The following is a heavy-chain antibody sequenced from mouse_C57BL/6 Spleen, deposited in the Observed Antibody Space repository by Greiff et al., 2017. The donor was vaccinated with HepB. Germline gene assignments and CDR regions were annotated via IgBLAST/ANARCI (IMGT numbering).Heavy chain of an antibody. V-gene: IGHV3-1*01. CDR3: ARDRGGSSSYAMDY. CDR2: ISYSGST. CDR1: GYSITSGYD. Sequence: EVKLEESGPGMVKPSQSLSLTCTVTGYSITSGYDWHWIRHFPGNKLEWMGYISYSGSTNYNPSLKSRISITHDTSKNHFFLKLNSVTTEDTATYYCARDRGGSSSYAMDYWGQGTSVTVSS. J-gene: IGHJ4*01. D-gene: IGHD1-1*01.